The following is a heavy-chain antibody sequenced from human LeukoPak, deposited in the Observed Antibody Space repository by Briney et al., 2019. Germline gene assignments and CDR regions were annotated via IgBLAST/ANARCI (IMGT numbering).Heavy chain of an antibody. V-gene: IGHV6-1*01. J-gene: IGHJ4*02. Sequence: SQTLSLTCVISGDSVSSNSAAWNWLRQSPSRGLEWLGWTCYRSKWYNDYAVSVKSRITINPDTSKNQFSLQLNAVTPEDTAVYYCARARLESGSYYVHYWGQGTLVTVSS. CDR3: ARARLESGSYYVHY. CDR2: TCYRSKWYN. CDR1: GDSVSSNSAA. D-gene: IGHD1-26*01.